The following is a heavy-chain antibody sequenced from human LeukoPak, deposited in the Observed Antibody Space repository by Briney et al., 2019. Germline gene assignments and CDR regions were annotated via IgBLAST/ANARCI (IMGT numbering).Heavy chain of an antibody. CDR2: ISGSGGST. D-gene: IGHD3-10*01. CDR1: GFTFSSYA. CDR3: AKGRGEGLYHSSDY. V-gene: IGHV3-23*01. Sequence: GGSLRLSCAASGFTFSSYAMSWVRQAPGKGLEWVSVISGSGGSTSYADSVKGRFTISRDNSKNTLYVQMNSLRADDTAVYYCAKGRGEGLYHSSDYWGQGTLVTVSS. J-gene: IGHJ4*02.